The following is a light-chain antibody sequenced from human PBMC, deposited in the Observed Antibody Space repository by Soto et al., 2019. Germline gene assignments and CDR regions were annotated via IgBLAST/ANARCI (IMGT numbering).Light chain of an antibody. J-gene: IGKJ4*01. V-gene: IGKV1-27*01. CDR3: KKYNSAPLT. Sequence: DVQMTQSPSSLSAFVGDRVTITCRASQGIAPYLAWFKQKPGKVPKLLIYATSTLQSGVPSRFSGSGSGTVFTFTFNSLQPEDVGIYYCKKYNSAPLTFGGGTKVDIK. CDR2: ATS. CDR1: QGIAPY.